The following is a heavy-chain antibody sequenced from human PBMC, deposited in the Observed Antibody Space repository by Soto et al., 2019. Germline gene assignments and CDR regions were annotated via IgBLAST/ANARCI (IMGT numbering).Heavy chain of an antibody. CDR1: GYTLTELS. CDR3: ATDRTYYYDSSGPFSPLGY. CDR2: FDPEDGET. D-gene: IGHD3-22*01. Sequence: ALVKVSCKVSGYTLTELSMHWVRQAPGKGLEWMGGFDPEDGETIYAQKFQGRVTMTEDTSTDTAYMELSSLRSEDTAVYYCATDRTYYYDSSGPFSPLGYWGQGTLVTVSS. V-gene: IGHV1-24*01. J-gene: IGHJ4*02.